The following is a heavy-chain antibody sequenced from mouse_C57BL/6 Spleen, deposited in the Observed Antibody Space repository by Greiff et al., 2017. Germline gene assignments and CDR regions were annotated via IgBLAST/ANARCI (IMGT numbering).Heavy chain of an antibody. D-gene: IGHD2-4*01. CDR2: FYPGSGSI. J-gene: IGHJ1*03. CDR1: GYTFTEYT. Sequence: QVQLQQSGAELVKPGASVKLSCKASGYTFTEYTIHWVKQRSGQGLEWIGWFYPGSGSIKYNEKFKDKATLTADKSSSTVYMELSRLTSEDSAVYFCARHPSDYDYDVGYWYFDVWGTGTTVTVSS. V-gene: IGHV1-62-2*01. CDR3: ARHPSDYDYDVGYWYFDV.